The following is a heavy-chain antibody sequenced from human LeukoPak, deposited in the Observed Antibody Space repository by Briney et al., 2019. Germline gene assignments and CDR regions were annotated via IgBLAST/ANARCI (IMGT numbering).Heavy chain of an antibody. J-gene: IGHJ6*02. CDR3: ARDRSSSSYYYYGMDV. CDR2: IYTSGST. V-gene: IGHV4-61*02. D-gene: IGHD6-6*01. CDR1: GGSISSGSYY. Sequence: SETLSLTCTVSGGSISSGSYYWSWIRQPAGKGLEWIGRIYTSGSTNYNPSLKSRVTISVDTSKNQFSLKLSSVTAADTAVYYCARDRSSSSYYYYGMDVWGQGTTVTVPS.